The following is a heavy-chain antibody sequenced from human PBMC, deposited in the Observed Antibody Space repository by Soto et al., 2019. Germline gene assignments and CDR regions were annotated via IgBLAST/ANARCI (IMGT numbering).Heavy chain of an antibody. CDR1: VFTFSNYA. CDR3: AKASLKRGRGIVPAYGVEV. Sequence: EVQLLESGGGLVQPGGSLRLSCAASVFTFSNYAMSWVRQAPGKGLEWVSLISGGGGDTYYADSVKGRFTITRDNGNNTLYLHMTNLRADDTAVYYCAKASLKRGRGIVPAYGVEVWGQGTTVTVSS. CDR2: ISGGGGDT. J-gene: IGHJ6*02. V-gene: IGHV3-23*01. D-gene: IGHD3-10*01.